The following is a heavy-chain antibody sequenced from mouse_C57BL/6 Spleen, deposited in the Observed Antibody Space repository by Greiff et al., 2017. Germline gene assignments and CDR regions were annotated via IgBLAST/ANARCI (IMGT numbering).Heavy chain of an antibody. J-gene: IGHJ2*01. CDR2: IDTETGGT. D-gene: IGHD1-1*01. CDR1: GYTFTDYE. V-gene: IGHV1-15*01. Sequence: VQLQQSGAELVRPGASLTLSCKASGYTFTDYEMYWVKQTPVHSLEWIGAIDTETGGTAYNQKFKGEAILTADKSSSTAYMELRSLTSEDSAVYYCTIATLVDYWGQGTTLTVSS. CDR3: TIATLVDY.